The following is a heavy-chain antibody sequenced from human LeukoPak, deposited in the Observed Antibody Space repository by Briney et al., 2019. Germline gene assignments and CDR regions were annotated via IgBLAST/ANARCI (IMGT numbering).Heavy chain of an antibody. Sequence: GSLRLSCSASGFTFSSYAMDWVRQAPGKGLEYVSTISSNGGSTYYGDSVKRRFTISRDDSKNTLYLRMSSLRAEVTAVYYCVKEGDCGYYFDYWGQGTLVTVSS. CDR2: ISSNGGST. CDR3: VKEGDCGYYFDY. V-gene: IGHV3-64D*06. J-gene: IGHJ4*02. D-gene: IGHD2-21*01. CDR1: GFTFSSYA.